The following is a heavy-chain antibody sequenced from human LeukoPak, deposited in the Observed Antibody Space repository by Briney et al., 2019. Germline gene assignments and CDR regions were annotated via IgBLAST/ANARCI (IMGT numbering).Heavy chain of an antibody. Sequence: GGSLRLSCAVSGFPFSTFWMSWVRQAPGKGLEWVSNINQSGSAKYYVDSVRGRFAISRDNAKNSLYLQMTSLRAEDTAVYYCAKLAKYFYGSETYYCFEHWGQGTPVTASS. CDR3: AKLAKYFYGSETYYCFEH. CDR1: GFPFSTFW. V-gene: IGHV3-7*01. CDR2: INQSGSAK. J-gene: IGHJ4*02. D-gene: IGHD3-10*01.